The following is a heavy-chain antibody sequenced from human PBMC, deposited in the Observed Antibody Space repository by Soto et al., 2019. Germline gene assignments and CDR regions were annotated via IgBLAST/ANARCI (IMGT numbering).Heavy chain of an antibody. V-gene: IGHV3-23*01. CDR3: AKDKQQLVRDYYYGMDV. D-gene: IGHD6-13*01. CDR1: GFTFSSYA. Sequence: PGGSLRLSCAASGFTFSSYAMSWVRQAPGKGLEWVSAISGSGGSTYYADSVKGRFTISRDNSKNTLYLQMNSLRAEDTAVYYCAKDKQQLVRDYYYGMDVWGQGTTVTVSS. CDR2: ISGSGGST. J-gene: IGHJ6*02.